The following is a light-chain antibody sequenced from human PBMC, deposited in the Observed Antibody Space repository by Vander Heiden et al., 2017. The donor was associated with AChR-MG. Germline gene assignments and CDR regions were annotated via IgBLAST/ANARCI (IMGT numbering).Light chain of an antibody. J-gene: IGKJ3*01. Sequence: DIQMTQSPSSLSASVGDRVTITCRASQRISRFLNWYQQKPGKAPKLLIYAASSLQSGVPSKFSGSGSETDFTLTINSLQADDFATYYCQQSYSTPFTFGPGTKVDIK. CDR3: QQSYSTPFT. CDR2: AAS. CDR1: QRISRF. V-gene: IGKV1-39*01.